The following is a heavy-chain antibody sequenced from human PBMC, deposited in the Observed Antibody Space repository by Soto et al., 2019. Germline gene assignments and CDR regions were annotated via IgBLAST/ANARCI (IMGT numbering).Heavy chain of an antibody. Sequence: PSETRSLTCAVHGGSFSGFYWTWIRQPPGKGLEWIGEINHSGSSNYNPPLKSRVTMSLDTSRNQFSLSLNSVTAADTAVYYCARMAGPWYFDLWGRGTLVTVSS. J-gene: IGHJ2*01. CDR3: ARMAGPWYFDL. CDR2: INHSGSS. CDR1: GGSFSGFY. V-gene: IGHV4-34*01.